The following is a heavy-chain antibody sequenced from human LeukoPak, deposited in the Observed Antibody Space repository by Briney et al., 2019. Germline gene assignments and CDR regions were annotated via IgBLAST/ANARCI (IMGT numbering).Heavy chain of an antibody. CDR2: FSYDGTDW. CDR3: AGGTPAVAGIDY. CDR1: GFTFTTDP. J-gene: IGHJ4*02. Sequence: GGSLRLSWAASGFTFTTDPMRWGRQTPGKGLEWLGAFSYDGTDWYYAYSVRGRFTISRDNSKKTLYLQMNSLTREDTAVYYCAGGTPAVAGIDYWGLGTLVTVSS. D-gene: IGHD6-19*01. V-gene: IGHV3-30*04.